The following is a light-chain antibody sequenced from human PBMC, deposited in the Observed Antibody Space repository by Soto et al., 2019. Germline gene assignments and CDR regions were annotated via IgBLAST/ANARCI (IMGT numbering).Light chain of an antibody. V-gene: IGKV1-6*01. CDR2: AAS. Sequence: AIQMTQSPPSLSASVGDRVIITCRASQAIRVDVGWLQQRPGHAPNLLIYAASTLHPGVPSTFTGSGSGTDFTLTINDLQPEDVATYFFLQDYDFPYTFGQGTKLEI. CDR3: LQDYDFPYT. CDR1: QAIRVD. J-gene: IGKJ2*01.